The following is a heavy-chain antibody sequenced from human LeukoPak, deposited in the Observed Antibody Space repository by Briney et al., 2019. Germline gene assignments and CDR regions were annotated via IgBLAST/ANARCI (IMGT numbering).Heavy chain of an antibody. V-gene: IGHV4-34*01. CDR3: ARHVSSGWSPFDY. CDR1: GVSFSGYY. D-gene: IGHD6-19*01. CDR2: IDHSGST. J-gene: IGHJ4*02. Sequence: SETLSLTCAVYGVSFSGYYWSWLRQPPGKGLEWIGEIDHSGSTNYNPSLKSRVTISVDTSKNQFSLKLSSVTAADTAVFYCARHVSSGWSPFDYWGQGTLVTVSS.